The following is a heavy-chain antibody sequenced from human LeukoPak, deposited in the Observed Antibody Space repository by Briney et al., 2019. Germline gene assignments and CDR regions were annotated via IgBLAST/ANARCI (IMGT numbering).Heavy chain of an antibody. CDR2: ISSNGGST. CDR1: GFTFSSYA. J-gene: IGHJ4*02. V-gene: IGHV3-64D*09. D-gene: IGHD2-2*01. Sequence: GGSLRLSCSASGFTFSSYAMHWVRQAPGKGLEYVSAISSNGGSTYYADSVKGRFTISRDNSKNTLYLQMSSLRAGDTAVYYCVKDMDMYQLLSFDYWGQGTLVTVSS. CDR3: VKDMDMYQLLSFDY.